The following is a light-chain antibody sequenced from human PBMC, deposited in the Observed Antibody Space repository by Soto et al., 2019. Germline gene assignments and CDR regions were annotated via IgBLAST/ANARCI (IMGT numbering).Light chain of an antibody. CDR2: AAS. CDR1: QGIGIY. CDR3: QKYNSAPRT. V-gene: IGKV1-27*01. Sequence: DIQMTQSPSSLSASLGDRVTITCRASQGIGIYLAWHQQKPGKVPKLLIYAASTLQSGVPSRFSGRGSGTDFTLTISSLQPEDVATYYCQKYNSAPRTFGQGTRVEI. J-gene: IGKJ1*01.